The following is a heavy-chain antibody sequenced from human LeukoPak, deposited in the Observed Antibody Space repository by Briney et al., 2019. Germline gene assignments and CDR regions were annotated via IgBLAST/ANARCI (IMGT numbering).Heavy chain of an antibody. CDR1: GFTFSVSV. V-gene: IGHV3-64*01. CDR3: ARDLSGGGLDY. D-gene: IGHD3-10*01. CDR2: ISSNGGST. J-gene: IGHJ4*02. Sequence: PGGSLRLSCAASGFTFSVSVMHWVRQAPGKGLEYVSVISSNGGSTSYANSVKGRFTISRDNSKNTLYIQKGSLRAEDMAVYYCARDLSGGGLDYWGQGTLVTVSS.